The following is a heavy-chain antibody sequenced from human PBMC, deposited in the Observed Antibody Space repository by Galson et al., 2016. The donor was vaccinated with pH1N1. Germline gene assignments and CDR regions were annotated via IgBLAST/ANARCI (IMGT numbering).Heavy chain of an antibody. D-gene: IGHD4-17*01. J-gene: IGHJ4*02. CDR2: IIPIFGTA. V-gene: IGHV1-69*05. CDR3: ATAVTWYFDY. Sequence: SVKVSCKVSGGSFSPGGINWVRQAPGQGLEWMGGIIPIFGTANYAQKFQGRVTITTDESASTVYMEVSSLSSEDTAVYYCATAVTWYFDYWGQGTVVTVFS. CDR1: GGSFSPGG.